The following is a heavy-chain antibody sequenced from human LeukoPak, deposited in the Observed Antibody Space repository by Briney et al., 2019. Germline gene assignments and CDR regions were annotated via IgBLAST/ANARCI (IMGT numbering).Heavy chain of an antibody. CDR1: GFTFSSYS. CDR3: ASRDGSSTSGFDP. J-gene: IGHJ5*02. D-gene: IGHD1-26*01. CDR2: ISSSSSYI. V-gene: IGHV3-21*01. Sequence: GGSLRLSYAASGFTFSSYSMNWVRQAPGKGLEWVSSISSSSSYIYYADSVKGRFTISRDNAKNSLYLQMNSLRAEDTAVYYCASRDGSSTSGFDPWGQGTLVTVCS.